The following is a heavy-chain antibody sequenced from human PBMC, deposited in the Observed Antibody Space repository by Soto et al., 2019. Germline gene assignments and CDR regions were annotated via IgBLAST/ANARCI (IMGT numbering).Heavy chain of an antibody. CDR3: ATTGMGLTLYYYHHGMDV. CDR2: MFYGGST. D-gene: IGHD1-26*01. V-gene: IGHV3-66*01. Sequence: EVQLVESGGGLVQPGGSLRLSCAASGFTVSTNYMTWVRQAPGKGLEWVSVMFYGGSTYYAASVKGRFTISRDDSKNTLCLQMNSLRAEDTAVYDCATTGMGLTLYYYHHGMDVWGQGTTVTVSS. J-gene: IGHJ6*02. CDR1: GFTVSTNY.